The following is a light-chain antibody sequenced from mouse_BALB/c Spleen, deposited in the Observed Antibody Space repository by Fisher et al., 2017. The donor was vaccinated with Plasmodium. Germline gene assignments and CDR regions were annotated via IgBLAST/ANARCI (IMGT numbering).Light chain of an antibody. CDR1: QSLVHSYGDTY. CDR3: SQSTYLPPT. CDR2: KVS. V-gene: IGKV1-110*01. Sequence: DIVITQSPLSLPVSLGDQASISCRSSQSLVHSYGDTYLHWYLQKPGQSPKLLIYKVSNRFSGVPDRFSGSGSGTYFTLKISRVEAEDLGVYFCSQSTYLPPTFGSGTKLEIK. J-gene: IGKJ4*01.